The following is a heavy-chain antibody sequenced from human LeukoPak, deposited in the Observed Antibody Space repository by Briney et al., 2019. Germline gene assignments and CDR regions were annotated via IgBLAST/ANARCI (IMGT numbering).Heavy chain of an antibody. Sequence: PSETLTLTCTVSGGSISSYYWSWIRQPPGKGLEWIGYIYYSGSTNYNPSLKSRVTISVDTSKNQFSLKLSSVTAADTAVYYCARGVPYDFWSGPLGTYYMDVWGKGTTVTFSS. CDR3: ARGVPYDFWSGPLGTYYMDV. CDR1: GGSISSYY. J-gene: IGHJ6*03. V-gene: IGHV4-59*01. CDR2: IYYSGST. D-gene: IGHD3-3*01.